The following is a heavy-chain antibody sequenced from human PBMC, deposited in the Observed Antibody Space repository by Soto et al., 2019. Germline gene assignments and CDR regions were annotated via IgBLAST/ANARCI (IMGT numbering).Heavy chain of an antibody. CDR3: ALLWYSSGWDYFDY. J-gene: IGHJ4*02. CDR1: GYTFTSSG. CDR2: ISAYNGNT. D-gene: IGHD6-25*01. V-gene: IGHV1-18*01. Sequence: ASVKLSCKASGYTFTSSGFSWVRQAPGQGLEWMGWISAYNGNTNYAQNFQGRVTMTTDTSTTTAYMELMRLRSDDAAVYYCALLWYSSGWDYFDYWGRRSLVPVSA.